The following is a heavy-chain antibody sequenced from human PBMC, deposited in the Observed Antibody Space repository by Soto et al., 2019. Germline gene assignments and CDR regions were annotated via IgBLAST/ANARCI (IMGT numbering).Heavy chain of an antibody. J-gene: IGHJ6*02. CDR1: GYTFTSYG. Sequence: ASVKVSCKASGYTFTSYGISWVRQAPGQGLEWMGWISAYNGNTNYAQKLQGRVTMTTDTSPSTAYMELRSLRSDDTAVYYCARDGTAAAAGTLPYYYYYGMDVWGQGTTVTVSS. D-gene: IGHD6-13*01. V-gene: IGHV1-18*01. CDR3: ARDGTAAAAGTLPYYYYYGMDV. CDR2: ISAYNGNT.